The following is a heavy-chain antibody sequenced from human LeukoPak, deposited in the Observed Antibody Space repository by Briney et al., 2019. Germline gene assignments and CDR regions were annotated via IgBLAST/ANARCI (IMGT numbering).Heavy chain of an antibody. J-gene: IGHJ4*02. D-gene: IGHD3-3*01. CDR2: IGTAGDT. CDR3: AKERWIWSTDYLFDS. V-gene: IGHV3-13*01. Sequence: GGSLRLSCAASGFTFSSYDMHWVRQATGKGLEWVSAIGTAGDTYYPGSVKGRFTISRDSSKNTLYLQMNSLRAEDTAVYYCAKERWIWSTDYLFDSWGQGTLVTVSS. CDR1: GFTFSSYD.